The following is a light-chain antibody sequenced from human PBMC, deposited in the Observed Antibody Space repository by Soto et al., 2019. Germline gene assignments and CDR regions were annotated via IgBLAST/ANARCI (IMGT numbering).Light chain of an antibody. Sequence: QSVLTQPPSASGTPGQRVTISCSGSSSNIGSNTVNWYQQFPGTAPKLLIYDNNKRPSGIPDRFSGSKSGTSATLGITGLQTGDEADYYCGTWDSTLSAGVFGGGTKVTVL. CDR1: SSNIGSNT. J-gene: IGLJ2*01. CDR2: DNN. CDR3: GTWDSTLSAGV. V-gene: IGLV1-51*01.